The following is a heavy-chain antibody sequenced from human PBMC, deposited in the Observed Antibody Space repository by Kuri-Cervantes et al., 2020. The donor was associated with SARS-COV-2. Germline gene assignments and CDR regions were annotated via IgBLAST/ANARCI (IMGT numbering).Heavy chain of an antibody. Sequence: GESLKISCAASGFTFSSYWMHWVRQAPGKGLVWVSRINSDGSSTSYADSVKGRFTISRDNAKNTLYLQMNSLRAEDTAVYYCAEDRLRYCSSTSCYGWFDPWGQGTLVTVSS. CDR1: GFTFSSYW. D-gene: IGHD2-2*01. CDR2: INSDGSST. J-gene: IGHJ5*02. CDR3: AEDRLRYCSSTSCYGWFDP. V-gene: IGHV3-74*01.